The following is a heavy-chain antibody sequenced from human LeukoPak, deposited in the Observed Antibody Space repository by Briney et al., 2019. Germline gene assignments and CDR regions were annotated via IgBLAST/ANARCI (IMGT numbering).Heavy chain of an antibody. CDR2: VRPDGSSN. D-gene: IGHD3-10*01. Sequence: GGSLRLSCAASGFTLSNFGMHWVRQTPGKGLEWVAFVRPDGSSNYYADSVKGRFTIPRDISKNTLSLQMNRLRAEDTAFYYCAKDQAGTWGLDYWGQGTLVTVSS. V-gene: IGHV3-30*02. CDR3: AKDQAGTWGLDY. CDR1: GFTLSNFG. J-gene: IGHJ4*02.